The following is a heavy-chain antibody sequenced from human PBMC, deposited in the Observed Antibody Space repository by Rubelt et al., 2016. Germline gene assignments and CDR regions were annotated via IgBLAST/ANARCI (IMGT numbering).Heavy chain of an antibody. J-gene: IGHJ4*02. D-gene: IGHD3-3*01. CDR1: GFTFSSYW. CDR2: ISYDGSNK. CDR3: ARVRTILGMVPPFDY. Sequence: RLSCAASGFTFSSYWMHWVRQAPGKGLEWVAVISYDGSNKYYADSVKGRFTISRDNSKNTLYLQMNSLRAEDTAVYYCARVRTILGMVPPFDYWGQGTLVTVSS. V-gene: IGHV3-30*03.